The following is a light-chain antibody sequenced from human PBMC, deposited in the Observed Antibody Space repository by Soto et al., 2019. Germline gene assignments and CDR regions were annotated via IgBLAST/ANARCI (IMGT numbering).Light chain of an antibody. CDR1: SSDVWSYKL. CDR3: CSYAGSSTDV. Sequence: QSAPSHPDSVSVSPGHLITISCTGTSSDVWSYKLVSWYQQHPGKAPKLMIYEVSKRPSGVSNRFSGSKSGNTASLTISGLQAEDEADYYCCSYAGSSTDVFGTGTKVTVL. V-gene: IGLV2-23*02. J-gene: IGLJ1*01. CDR2: EVS.